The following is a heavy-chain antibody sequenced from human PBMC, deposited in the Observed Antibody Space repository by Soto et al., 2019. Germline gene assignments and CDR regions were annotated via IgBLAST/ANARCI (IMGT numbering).Heavy chain of an antibody. D-gene: IGHD6-19*01. J-gene: IGHJ6*02. Sequence: GGSLRLSCAASGFTFSSYGMHWVRQAPGKGLEWVAVISYDGSNKYYADSVKGRFTISRDNSKNTLYLQMNSLRAEDTAVYYCAKDINSSGWRDDYYYYYGMDVWGQGTTVPVSS. CDR3: AKDINSSGWRDDYYYYYGMDV. CDR1: GFTFSSYG. V-gene: IGHV3-30*18. CDR2: ISYDGSNK.